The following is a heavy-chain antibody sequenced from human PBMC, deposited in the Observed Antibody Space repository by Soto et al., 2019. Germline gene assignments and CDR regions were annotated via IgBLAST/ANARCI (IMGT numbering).Heavy chain of an antibody. V-gene: IGHV4-31*03. CDR3: ARDRLMATAGTARHYFGLDV. D-gene: IGHD5-18*01. CDR2: IYYSGNT. Sequence: SETLSLTCTASGGSIRSGGYYWSWVRQNPRKGLEWIGNIYYSGNTYYNPSLKSRLTISVDTSKNQFSLNLSSVTAADTAVYYCARDRLMATAGTARHYFGLDVWGQGTTVTVSS. CDR1: GGSIRSGGYY. J-gene: IGHJ6*02.